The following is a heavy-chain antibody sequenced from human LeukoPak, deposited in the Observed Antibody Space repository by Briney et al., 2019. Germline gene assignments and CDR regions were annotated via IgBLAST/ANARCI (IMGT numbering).Heavy chain of an antibody. CDR3: ARAPSEVGGYYPEYFRH. V-gene: IGHV3-74*01. CDR1: GFTFSSYW. J-gene: IGHJ1*01. CDR2: IKSGGST. D-gene: IGHD3-22*01. Sequence: GGSLRLSCAASGFTFSSYWMHWVRQAPGKGLVWVSRIKSGGSTNYADSVKGRFTISRDNAKNTVSLQMNSLRAEDTGVYYCARAPSEVGGYYPEYFRHWGQGTLVTVSS.